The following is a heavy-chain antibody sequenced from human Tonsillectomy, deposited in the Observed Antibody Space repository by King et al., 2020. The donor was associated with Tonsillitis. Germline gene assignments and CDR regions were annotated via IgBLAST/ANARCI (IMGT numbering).Heavy chain of an antibody. Sequence: VQLVESGGVVIQPGGSLRLSCAASGFNFDDYTMHWVRQAPGKGLEWVSFINWDGGSTSYADSVKGRFTISRDNSKDSLYLQMNSLRTEDSALYSCAKETTDGGIDYWGQGTLVTVSS. CDR3: AKETTDGGIDY. D-gene: IGHD4-11*01. CDR1: GFNFDDYT. V-gene: IGHV3-43*01. J-gene: IGHJ4*02. CDR2: INWDGGST.